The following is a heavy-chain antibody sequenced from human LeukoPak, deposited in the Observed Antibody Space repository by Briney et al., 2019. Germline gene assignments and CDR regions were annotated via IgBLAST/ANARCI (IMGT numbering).Heavy chain of an antibody. V-gene: IGHV3-23*01. CDR1: GFTFTSYA. CDR2: LTGDGNT. D-gene: IGHD2-21*01. J-gene: IGHJ4*02. CDR3: AKVKWKHIGYFDY. Sequence: GGSLRLSCAASGFTFTSYAMSWVRQAPGKGLEWVSVLTGDGNTYYADSVKGRFTNSRDDSKNTLFLQMNSLRAEDTAVYFCAKVKWKHIGYFDYWGQGTLVTVSS.